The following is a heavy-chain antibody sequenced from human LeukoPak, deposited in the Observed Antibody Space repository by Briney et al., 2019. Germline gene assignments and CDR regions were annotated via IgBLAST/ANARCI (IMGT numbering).Heavy chain of an antibody. CDR2: ISSSGSTK. J-gene: IGHJ4*02. D-gene: IGHD3-22*01. CDR3: ARDGGYYDSSGYSFDY. Sequence: GGSLRLSCAASGFTFSSYEMNWVRQAPGKGLERVSYISSSGSTKYYADSVKGRFTISRDNAKNSLYLQMNSLRAEDTAVYYCARDGGYYDSSGYSFDYWGQGTLVTVSS. CDR1: GFTFSSYE. V-gene: IGHV3-48*03.